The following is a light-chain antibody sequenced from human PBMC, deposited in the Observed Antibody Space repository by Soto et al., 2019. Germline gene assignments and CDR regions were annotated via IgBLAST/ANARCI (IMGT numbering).Light chain of an antibody. CDR1: QSVGNN. V-gene: IGKV3-15*01. CDR2: ATS. CDR3: QQYSDWPLT. Sequence: EIVMTQSPATLSVSPGERATLSCRASQSVGNNFAWYQQKPGQAPRLLIFATSTRATSVPGRFSGSGSGTEFTLTISSLQSEDFAVYYCQQYSDWPLTFGGETKVEIE. J-gene: IGKJ4*01.